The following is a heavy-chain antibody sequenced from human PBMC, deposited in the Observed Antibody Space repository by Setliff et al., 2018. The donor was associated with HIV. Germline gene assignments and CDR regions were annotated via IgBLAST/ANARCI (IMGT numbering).Heavy chain of an antibody. CDR2: IQSGGIT. Sequence: LKISCAASGFTFFSSALTWVRQAPGKGLEWVSLIQSGGITYYADSVKGRFTISRDNSNNTLSLQMSSLRAEDTAQYYCAKLDYYDFSGSWARKAAIDFWGQGTMVTVSS. D-gene: IGHD3-22*01. V-gene: IGHV3-23*01. CDR1: GFTFFSSA. CDR3: AKLDYYDFSGSWARKAAIDF. J-gene: IGHJ3*01.